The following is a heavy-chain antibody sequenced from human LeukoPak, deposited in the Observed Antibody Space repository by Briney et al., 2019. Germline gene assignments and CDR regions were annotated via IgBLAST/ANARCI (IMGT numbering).Heavy chain of an antibody. V-gene: IGHV5-51*01. CDR3: ASSGQWLTPTTTSFDY. Sequence: GESLKISCKGSGYSFTSYWIGWVRQMPGKGLEWMGIIYPGDSDTRYSPSFQGQVTISADKSISTAYLQWSSLKASDTAMYYCASSGQWLTPTTTSFDYWGQGTLVTVSS. D-gene: IGHD6-19*01. CDR1: GYSFTSYW. J-gene: IGHJ4*02. CDR2: IYPGDSDT.